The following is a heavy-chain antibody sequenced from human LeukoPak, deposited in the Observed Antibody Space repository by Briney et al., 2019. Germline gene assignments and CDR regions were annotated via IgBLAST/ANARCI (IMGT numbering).Heavy chain of an antibody. CDR1: GGSISTYF. Sequence: SETLSLTCTVSGGSISTYFWSWIRQPPGKGLEWIGYIYDGGNTNYNPSLKSRVTISVDTSKNQFSLKVTSVTAADTAVYYCARASPNWTPPDCWGQGTLVTVSS. D-gene: IGHD1-1*01. V-gene: IGHV4-59*08. CDR2: IYDGGNT. CDR3: ARASPNWTPPDC. J-gene: IGHJ4*02.